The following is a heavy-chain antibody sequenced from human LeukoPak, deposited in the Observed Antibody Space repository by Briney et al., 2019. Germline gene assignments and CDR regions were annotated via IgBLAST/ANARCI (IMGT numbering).Heavy chain of an antibody. Sequence: SETLSLTCTVSGGSISSSSYYWSWIRQPPGKGLEWIGEINHSGSTNYNPSLKSRVTISVDTSKNQFSLKLSSVTAADTAVYYCARHGLRYFDWLLSNFDYWGQGTLVTVSS. CDR1: GGSISSSSYY. CDR2: INHSGST. J-gene: IGHJ4*02. D-gene: IGHD3-9*01. V-gene: IGHV4-39*01. CDR3: ARHGLRYFDWLLSNFDY.